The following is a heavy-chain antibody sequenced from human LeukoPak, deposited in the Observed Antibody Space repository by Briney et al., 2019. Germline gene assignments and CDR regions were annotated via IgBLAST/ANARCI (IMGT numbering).Heavy chain of an antibody. Sequence: SQTLSLTCTVSGGSISSGDYYWSWIRQPPGKCLEWIGYICYSGSTYYNPSLKSRVTISVDTSKNQFSLKLSSVTAADTAVYYCARVGLVIAAAGTVGYYFDYWGQGTLVTVSS. CDR1: GGSISSGDYY. J-gene: IGHJ4*02. CDR3: ARVGLVIAAAGTVGYYFDY. D-gene: IGHD6-13*01. CDR2: ICYSGST. V-gene: IGHV4-30-4*01.